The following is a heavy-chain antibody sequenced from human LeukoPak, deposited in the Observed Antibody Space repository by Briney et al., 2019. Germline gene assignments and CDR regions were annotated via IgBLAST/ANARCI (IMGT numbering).Heavy chain of an antibody. CDR2: ISHSGIT. Sequence: PSETLSLTCIVSGYSISSGYYWGWIRQPPGKGLEWIGSISHSGITYSNPSLRSRVTISVDTSKNQFSLKLSSVTAADTAIYYCARDFQKSITGDYYYYMDVWGKGTTVNVSS. CDR1: GYSISSGYY. J-gene: IGHJ6*03. D-gene: IGHD1-14*01. CDR3: ARDFQKSITGDYYYYMDV. V-gene: IGHV4-38-2*02.